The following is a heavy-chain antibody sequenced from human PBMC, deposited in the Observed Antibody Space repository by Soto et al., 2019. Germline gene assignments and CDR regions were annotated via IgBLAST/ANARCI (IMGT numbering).Heavy chain of an antibody. CDR2: MNPNSGNT. V-gene: IGHV1-8*01. D-gene: IGHD3-10*01. CDR3: AIYGSGSYFRYYYYYMDV. CDR1: GYTFTSYD. J-gene: IGHJ6*03. Sequence: EASVKVSCKASGYTFTSYDINWVRQATGQRLEWMGWMNPNSGNTGYAQKFQGRVTMTRNTSISTAYMELSSLRSEDTAVYYCAIYGSGSYFRYYYYYMDVWGKGTTVTVSS.